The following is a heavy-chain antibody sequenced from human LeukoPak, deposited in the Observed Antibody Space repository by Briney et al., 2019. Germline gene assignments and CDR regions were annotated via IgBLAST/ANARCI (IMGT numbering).Heavy chain of an antibody. V-gene: IGHV3-30*02. Sequence: QPGGSLRLSCAASGFTFSSYGMHWVRQAPGKGLEWVAFIRYDGSNKYYADSVKGRFTISRDNSKNTLYLQMNSLRAEDTAVYYCVKRGQWLVLGAFDIWGQGTMVTVSS. CDR3: VKRGQWLVLGAFDI. D-gene: IGHD6-19*01. CDR1: GFTFSSYG. CDR2: IRYDGSNK. J-gene: IGHJ3*02.